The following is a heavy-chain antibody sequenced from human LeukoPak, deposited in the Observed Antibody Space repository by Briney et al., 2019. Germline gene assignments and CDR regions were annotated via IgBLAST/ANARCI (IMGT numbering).Heavy chain of an antibody. CDR3: ARLYGYYSSGSYGMDV. J-gene: IGHJ6*04. V-gene: IGHV3-11*06. Sequence: GGSLRLSCAASGFTFSDYYMSWIRQAPGKGLEWVSYISSSSSYTNYADSVKGRFTISRDNAKNSLYLQMNSLRAEDTAVYYCARLYGYYSSGSYGMDVWGKGTTVTVSS. D-gene: IGHD3-10*01. CDR1: GFTFSDYY. CDR2: ISSSSSYT.